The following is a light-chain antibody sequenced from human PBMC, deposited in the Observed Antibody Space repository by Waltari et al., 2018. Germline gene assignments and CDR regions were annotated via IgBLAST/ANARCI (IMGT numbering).Light chain of an antibody. CDR1: SSDVGAYNY. CDR2: DVS. J-gene: IGLJ1*01. V-gene: IGLV2-14*03. Sequence: QSALTQPASVSGSPGQSITISCTGPSSDVGAYNYVSWYQQHPGKAPKYIIYDVSYRPSGVSNRFSGSKSGNTASLTISGLQVEDEADYYCSSYTTTGTLVFATGTKVTVL. CDR3: SSYTTTGTLV.